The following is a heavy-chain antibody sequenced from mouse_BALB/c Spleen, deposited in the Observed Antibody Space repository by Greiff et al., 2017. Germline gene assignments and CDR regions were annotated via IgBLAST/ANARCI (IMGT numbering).Heavy chain of an antibody. CDR2: ISDGGSYT. V-gene: IGHV5-4*02. CDR3: ARDGGGFDV. Sequence: DVQLVESGGGLVKPGGSLKLSCAASGFTFSDYYMYWVRQTPEKRLEWVATISDGGSYTYYPDSVKGRFTISRDNAKNNLYLQMSSLKSEDTAMYYCARDGGGFDVWGAGTTVTVSS. J-gene: IGHJ1*01. CDR1: GFTFSDYY.